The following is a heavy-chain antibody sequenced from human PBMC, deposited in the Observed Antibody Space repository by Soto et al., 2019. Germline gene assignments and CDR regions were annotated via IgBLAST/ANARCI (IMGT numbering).Heavy chain of an antibody. D-gene: IGHD3-9*01. Sequence: EASVKVSCKASGGTFSSYAISWVRQAPGQGLEWMGGIIPIFGTANYAQKFQGRVTITADESTGTAYMELSSLRSEDTAVYYCARALRYFDWQYYYYGMDVWGQGTTVTVSS. CDR3: ARALRYFDWQYYYYGMDV. CDR2: IIPIFGTA. J-gene: IGHJ6*02. V-gene: IGHV1-69*13. CDR1: GGTFSSYA.